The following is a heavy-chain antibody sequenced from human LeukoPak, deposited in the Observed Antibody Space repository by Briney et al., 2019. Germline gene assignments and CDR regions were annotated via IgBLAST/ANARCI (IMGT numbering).Heavy chain of an antibody. CDR2: IYHSGTT. CDR3: ARKENVYYYFDY. Sequence: SETLSLTCAVSGYSITSSSWWGWIRQPPGKGLEWIGYIYHSGTTYYNPSLQSRVTMSVDASKNQFSLKLSSVTAVDTAVYYCARKENVYYYFDYWGQGTLVTVSS. J-gene: IGHJ4*02. D-gene: IGHD3-10*01. CDR1: GYSITSSSW. V-gene: IGHV4-28*01.